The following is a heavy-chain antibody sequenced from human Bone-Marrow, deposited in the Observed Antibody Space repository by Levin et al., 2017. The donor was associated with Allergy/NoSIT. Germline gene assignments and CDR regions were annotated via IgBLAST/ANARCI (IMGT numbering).Heavy chain of an antibody. J-gene: IGHJ4*02. D-gene: IGHD5-24*01. CDR1: GFILSNYD. CDR2: TSGGGGSP. Sequence: GGSLRLSCIVSGFILSNYDITWVRQAPGKGLEWVSGTSGGGGSPYYADSVKGRFTTTGDKSRNTFYLQMNDLRVEATAIYYCAKEKWLQFGAPVDYWGQGTLVTVSS. CDR3: AKEKWLQFGAPVDY. V-gene: IGHV3-23*01.